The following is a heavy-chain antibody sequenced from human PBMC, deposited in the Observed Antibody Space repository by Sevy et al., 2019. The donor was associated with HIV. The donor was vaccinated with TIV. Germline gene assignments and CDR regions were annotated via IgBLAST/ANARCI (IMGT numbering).Heavy chain of an antibody. CDR1: GGSITSLY. CDR3: AGENAWGRGYS. V-gene: IGHV4-59*08. D-gene: IGHD1-26*01. CDR2: IYYNGHI. Sequence: SETLSLTCTVSGGSITSLYCSWIRQPPGKGLEWIANIYYNGHINYNPSLKSRVTLSLDTSKNQFSLRLSSVTAADTAMYYCAGENAWGRGYSWGQGTLVTVSS. J-gene: IGHJ4*02.